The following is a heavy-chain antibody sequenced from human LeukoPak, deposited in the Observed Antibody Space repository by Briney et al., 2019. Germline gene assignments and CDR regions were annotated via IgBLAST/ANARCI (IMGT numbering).Heavy chain of an antibody. Sequence: PSETLSLTCAVYGVSFSGYYWSWIRQPPAKGLEWIGEINHSGSTNYNPSLKSRVTISVDASKNQFSLKLSSVTAADTAVYYCARGLVSYTAMDGILFDYWGQGTLVTVSS. CDR1: GVSFSGYY. CDR3: ARGLVSYTAMDGILFDY. V-gene: IGHV4-34*01. J-gene: IGHJ4*02. D-gene: IGHD5-18*01. CDR2: INHSGST.